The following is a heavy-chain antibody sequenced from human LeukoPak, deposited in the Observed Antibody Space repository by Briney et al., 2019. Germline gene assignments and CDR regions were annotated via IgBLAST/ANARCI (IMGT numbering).Heavy chain of an antibody. Sequence: GGSLRLSCAASGFTFSNYAMSWVRQAPGKGLEWVSGTSGSGGSTNYADSVKGRFTISRDNSKNTLYLQMNILRAEDTAVYYCAFNYYDTSGYFDYWGQGTLVTVSS. V-gene: IGHV3-23*01. CDR3: AFNYYDTSGYFDY. CDR2: TSGSGGST. J-gene: IGHJ4*02. D-gene: IGHD3-22*01. CDR1: GFTFSNYA.